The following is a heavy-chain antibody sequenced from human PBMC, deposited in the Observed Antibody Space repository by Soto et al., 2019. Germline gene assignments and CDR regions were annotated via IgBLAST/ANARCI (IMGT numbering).Heavy chain of an antibody. CDR2: ISGSGGST. V-gene: IGHV3-23*01. CDR3: AKDRPDRYQLHLSAFDI. J-gene: IGHJ3*02. CDR1: GFTFSSYA. D-gene: IGHD2-2*01. Sequence: GGSLRLSCAASGFTFSSYAMSWVRQAPGKGLEWVSAISGSGGSTYYADSVKGRFTISRDNSKNTLYLQMNSLRAEDTAVYYCAKDRPDRYQLHLSAFDIWGQGTMVTVSS.